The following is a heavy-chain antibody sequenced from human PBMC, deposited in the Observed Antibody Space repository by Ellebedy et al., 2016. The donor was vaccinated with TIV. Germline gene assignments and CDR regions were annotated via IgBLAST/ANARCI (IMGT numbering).Heavy chain of an antibody. J-gene: IGHJ6*02. CDR2: IWYDGSNK. Sequence: PGGSLRLSCAASGFTFSSYGMHWVRQAPGKGLEWVTFIWYDGSNKYYADSVKGRFTISRDNSKNTLYLQMNSLRAEDTAVYYCARDGRILEDYHYYAMDVWGQGTTVTVSS. CDR1: GFTFSSYG. D-gene: IGHD3-3*01. V-gene: IGHV3-33*01. CDR3: ARDGRILEDYHYYAMDV.